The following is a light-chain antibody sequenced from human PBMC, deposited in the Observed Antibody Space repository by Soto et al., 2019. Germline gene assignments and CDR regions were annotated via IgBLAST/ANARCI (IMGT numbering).Light chain of an antibody. Sequence: SYELTQPPSVSVSPGQTASITCSGDKLGDKYACWYQQKPGQSPVLVIYQDSKRPSGIPERFSGSNSGNTATLTISGLQAEDEADYYCCSYTGSYTSVFGGGTKVTVL. CDR2: QDS. CDR3: CSYTGSYTSV. CDR1: KLGDKY. V-gene: IGLV3-1*01. J-gene: IGLJ3*02.